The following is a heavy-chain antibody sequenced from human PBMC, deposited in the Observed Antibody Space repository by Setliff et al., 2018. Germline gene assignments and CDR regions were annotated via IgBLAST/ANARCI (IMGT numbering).Heavy chain of an antibody. Sequence: SETLSLTCTVSGGSISSSSYYWGWIRQPPGKGLEWIGYIYYSGSTYYNPSLKGRVTISVDTSKNRFSLKLSSVTAADTAVYYCARDRRIVGARHAFDIWGQGTMVTVSS. D-gene: IGHD1-26*01. J-gene: IGHJ3*02. CDR2: IYYSGST. V-gene: IGHV4-31*03. CDR3: ARDRRIVGARHAFDI. CDR1: GGSISSSSYY.